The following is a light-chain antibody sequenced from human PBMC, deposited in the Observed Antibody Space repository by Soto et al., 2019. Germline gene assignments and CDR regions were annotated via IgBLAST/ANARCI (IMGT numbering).Light chain of an antibody. CDR1: QSVSSSY. V-gene: IGKV3-20*01. CDR2: GAV. J-gene: IGKJ5*01. Sequence: EIVLTQSPGTLSLSPGERGTLSCRASQSVSSSYLAWYQQQPGQAPRLLIYGAVSRATGIPDRFSGSGSGTDFTLTISRLEPEDFAVYYCQQYGSSPITFGQGTLLEIK. CDR3: QQYGSSPIT.